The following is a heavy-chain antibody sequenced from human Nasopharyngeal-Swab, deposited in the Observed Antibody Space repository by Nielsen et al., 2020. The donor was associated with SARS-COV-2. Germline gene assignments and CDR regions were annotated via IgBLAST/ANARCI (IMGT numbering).Heavy chain of an antibody. CDR2: IYHSGST. CDR3: ARVSILKVVVVGYYYYMDV. V-gene: IGHV4-4*02. D-gene: IGHD2-15*01. Sequence: VRQAPWKGLEWIGEIYHSGSTNYNPSLKSRVTISVDKSKNQFSLKLSSVTAADTAVYYCARVSILKVVVVGYYYYMDVWGKGTTVTVSS. J-gene: IGHJ6*03.